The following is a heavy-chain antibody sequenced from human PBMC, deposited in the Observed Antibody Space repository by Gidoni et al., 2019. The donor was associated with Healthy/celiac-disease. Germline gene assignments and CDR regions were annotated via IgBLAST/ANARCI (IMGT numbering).Heavy chain of an antibody. CDR2: IYYSGST. D-gene: IGHD6-19*01. CDR1: GGSISSSSYY. Sequence: QLQLQESGPGLVKPSETLSLTCTVSGGSISSSSYYWGWIRQPPGKGLEWIGSIYYSGSTYYNPSLKSRVTISVDTSKNQFSLKLSSVTAADTAVYYCARGGASGSGWYWWFDPWGQGTLVTVSS. V-gene: IGHV4-39*07. J-gene: IGHJ5*02. CDR3: ARGGASGSGWYWWFDP.